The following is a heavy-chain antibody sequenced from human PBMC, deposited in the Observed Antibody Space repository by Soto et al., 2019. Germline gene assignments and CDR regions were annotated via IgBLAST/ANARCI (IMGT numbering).Heavy chain of an antibody. CDR2: IWYDGSNK. Sequence: QVQLVESGGGVVQPGRSLRLSCAASGFTFSSYGMHWVRQAPGKGLEWVAVIWYDGSNKYYADSVKGRFTISRDNSKNRFNLKRNSWGAGNPAVYYWGGDRYSSGWYDLDYWGQEPLFTFPS. V-gene: IGHV3-33*01. D-gene: IGHD6-19*01. J-gene: IGHJ4*02. CDR1: GFTFSSYG. CDR3: GGDRYSSGWYDLDY.